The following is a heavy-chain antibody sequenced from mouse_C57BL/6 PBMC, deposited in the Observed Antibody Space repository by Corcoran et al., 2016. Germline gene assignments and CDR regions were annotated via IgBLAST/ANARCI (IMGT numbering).Heavy chain of an antibody. CDR3: ARGTYGYDGAWFAY. CDR1: GYAFSSYW. D-gene: IGHD2-2*01. V-gene: IGHV1-80*01. Sequence: QVQLQQSGAELVKPGASVKISCKASGYAFSSYWMNWVKQRPGKGLEWIGQIYPGDGDTNYNGKFKGKATLTADKSSSTAYMQLSSLTSEDSAVYFCARGTYGYDGAWFAYWGQGTLVTVSA. J-gene: IGHJ3*01. CDR2: IYPGDGDT.